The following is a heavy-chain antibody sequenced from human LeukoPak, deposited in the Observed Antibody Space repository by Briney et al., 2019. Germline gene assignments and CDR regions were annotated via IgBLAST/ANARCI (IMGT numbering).Heavy chain of an antibody. CDR3: ATGTHYDLLPF. D-gene: IGHD3-9*01. Sequence: ATVKVSWKVSGYSITELSTHWVRQAPGKGLEWMGGFDPGSGEIIYEQKFQDRVTMTEDTSTDTAYMELSSLRSEDTALYYCATGTHYDLLPFWGQGTLVTVSS. J-gene: IGHJ4*02. CDR1: GYSITELS. V-gene: IGHV1-24*01. CDR2: FDPGSGEI.